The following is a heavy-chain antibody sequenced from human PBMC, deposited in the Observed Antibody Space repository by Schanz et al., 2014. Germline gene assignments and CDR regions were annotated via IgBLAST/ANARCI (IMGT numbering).Heavy chain of an antibody. Sequence: ESGGGLVQPGRSLRLSCAASGFIFEDYAMYWVRQAPGKGLEWVSGISWNSYSLLYADSVQGRFTISRDNAKNSLYLPMNSLRHDDTAFYYCARAPGANASPYYFDYWGQGSLVTVSS. CDR1: GFIFEDYA. J-gene: IGHJ4*02. D-gene: IGHD2-8*01. V-gene: IGHV3-9*01. CDR2: ISWNSYSL. CDR3: ARAPGANASPYYFDY.